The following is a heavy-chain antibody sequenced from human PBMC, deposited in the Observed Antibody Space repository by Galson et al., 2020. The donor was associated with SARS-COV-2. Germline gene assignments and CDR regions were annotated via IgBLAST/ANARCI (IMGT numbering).Heavy chain of an antibody. CDR2: ISDSGST. CDR3: AKLAEGRRRSEDY. Sequence: ETSETLSLTCTVSPGSMSSHYWRWIRQPPGKGLEWIGYISDSGSTTYNVSLKSRVTISIDTSKNRFSLKLTSMTAADTAVYYCAKLAEGRRRSEDYWGQGTLVTVSS. CDR1: PGSMSSHY. D-gene: IGHD3-3*02. V-gene: IGHV4-4*09. J-gene: IGHJ4*02.